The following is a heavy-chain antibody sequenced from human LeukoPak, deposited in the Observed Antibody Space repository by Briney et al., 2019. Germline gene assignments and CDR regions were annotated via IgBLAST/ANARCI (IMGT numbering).Heavy chain of an antibody. J-gene: IGHJ4*02. CDR3: ANQAYSQFDY. V-gene: IGHV3-7*01. D-gene: IGHD4-11*01. CDR1: GFAFSSYW. Sequence: GGSLRLSCVASGFAFSSYWMSWVRQAPGKGLELVANISPDGSAEDYVDSVRGRFAISRDNAKRSLYLQMSSLSPEDTAVYYCANQAYSQFDYWGQGTLVSVSS. CDR2: ISPDGSAE.